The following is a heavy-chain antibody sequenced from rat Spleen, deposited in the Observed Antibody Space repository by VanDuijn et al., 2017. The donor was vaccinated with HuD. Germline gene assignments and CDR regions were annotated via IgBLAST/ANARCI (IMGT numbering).Heavy chain of an antibody. CDR1: GDSISSNF. CDR2: ISYSGST. D-gene: IGHD1-1*01. J-gene: IGHJ2*01. CDR3: ARYRGSLQWPFDY. Sequence: EVQLQESGPGLVKPSQSLSLTCSVTGDSISSNFWGWIRKFPGNKMEWMGYISYSGSTDYNPSRKSRISITRATSKNQFFLQLNSVNTEDTATYYCARYRGSLQWPFDYWGQGVMVTVSS. V-gene: IGHV3-1*01.